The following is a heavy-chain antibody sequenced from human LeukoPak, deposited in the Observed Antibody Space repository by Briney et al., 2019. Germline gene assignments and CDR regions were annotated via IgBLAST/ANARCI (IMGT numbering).Heavy chain of an antibody. D-gene: IGHD6-13*01. Sequence: GGSLRLSCAASGFTFSSYEMNWVRQAPGKGLEWVSYISSSGSTIYYADSVKGRFTISRDNAKNSVYLQMNSLTAEDTGLYYCARDATTAVGWVYMDVWGKGTTVTISS. CDR1: GFTFSSYE. V-gene: IGHV3-48*03. CDR3: ARDATTAVGWVYMDV. J-gene: IGHJ6*03. CDR2: ISSSGSTI.